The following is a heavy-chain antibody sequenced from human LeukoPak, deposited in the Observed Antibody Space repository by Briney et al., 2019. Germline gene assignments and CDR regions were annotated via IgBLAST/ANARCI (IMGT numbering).Heavy chain of an antibody. CDR1: GGTFNNYA. CDR2: IIPIFGTS. D-gene: IGHD3-22*01. J-gene: IGHJ4*02. V-gene: IGHV1-69*01. Sequence: GASVKVSCKASGGTFNNYAISWVRQAPGQGLEWMGGIIPIFGTSNYAQKFQGRVTITADEPTSTAYMELSSLRSDDTAVYYCARGYYDSSGYSSLFDYWGQGTLVTVSS. CDR3: ARGYYDSSGYSSLFDY.